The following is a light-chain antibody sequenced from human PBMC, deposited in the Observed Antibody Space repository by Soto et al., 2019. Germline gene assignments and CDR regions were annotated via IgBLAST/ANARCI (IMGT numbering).Light chain of an antibody. V-gene: IGLV1-40*01. CDR1: SSNIGAGYD. Sequence: QSVLTQPPSVSGAPGQRVTISCTGISSNIGAGYDVHWYQKLPGTAPRLLIYGSTNRPSGVPDRMSGSKSGNSASLAITGLQDEDEADYYCQSYDSSLTGSLFGGGTKLTVL. CDR2: GST. CDR3: QSYDSSLTGSL. J-gene: IGLJ3*02.